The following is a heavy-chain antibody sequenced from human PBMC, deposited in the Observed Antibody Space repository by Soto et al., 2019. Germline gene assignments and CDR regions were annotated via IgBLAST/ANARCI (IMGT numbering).Heavy chain of an antibody. CDR2: IYYSGST. D-gene: IGHD1-26*01. CDR1: GGSISSYY. CDR3: ARDATAFDP. J-gene: IGHJ5*02. V-gene: IGHV4-59*01. Sequence: SETLSLTCTVSGGSISSYYWSWIRQPPGKGLEWIGYIYYSGSTNYNPSLKSRVTISVDTSKNQFSLKLSSVSAADTAVYYCARDATAFDPWGQGTLVTVSS.